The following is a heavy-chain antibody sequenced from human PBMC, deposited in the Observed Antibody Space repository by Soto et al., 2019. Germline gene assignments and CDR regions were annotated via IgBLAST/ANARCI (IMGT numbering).Heavy chain of an antibody. CDR3: ARKQAGFSYGIDY. V-gene: IGHV4-31*03. CDR1: GGSISTGGYY. CDR2: IDGSGYT. D-gene: IGHD3-10*01. J-gene: IGHJ4*02. Sequence: PSETLSLTCTVSGGSISTGGYYWSWIRQYPGKGLEWLGYIDGSGYTFYNPSLQSRLTISMDTSKNQFSLKLSSATAADTAVYFCARKQAGFSYGIDYWGQGTLVTVSS.